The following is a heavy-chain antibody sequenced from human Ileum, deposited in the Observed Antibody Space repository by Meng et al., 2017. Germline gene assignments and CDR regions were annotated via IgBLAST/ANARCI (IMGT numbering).Heavy chain of an antibody. V-gene: IGHV2-5*02. CDR3: AHSYYYDSSGYYQLFDY. CDR1: GFSLSTSGVG. D-gene: IGHD3-22*01. J-gene: IGHJ4*02. CDR2: IYWDDDK. Sequence: QTSLTASGPLLVTPTQTLPLTCTFSGFSLSTSGVGVGWIRQPPGKALEWLALIYWDDDKRYSPSLKSRLTITKDTSKNQVVLTMTNMDPVDTATYYCAHSYYYDSSGYYQLFDYWGQGTLVTVSS.